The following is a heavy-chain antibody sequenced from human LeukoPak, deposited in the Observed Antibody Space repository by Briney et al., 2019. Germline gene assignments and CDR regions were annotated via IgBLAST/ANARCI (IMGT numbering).Heavy chain of an antibody. V-gene: IGHV4-59*01. J-gene: IGHJ4*02. CDR1: GGSLSSYY. D-gene: IGHD1-14*01. Sequence: SGTPSLPCPVSGGSLSSYYWSWIRQPPGKGLEWIGYIYYSGSTNYNPSLKSRVTISVDTSKNQFSLKLSSVTAADTAVYYCAREPGGYWGQGTLVTVSS. CDR3: AREPGGY. CDR2: IYYSGST.